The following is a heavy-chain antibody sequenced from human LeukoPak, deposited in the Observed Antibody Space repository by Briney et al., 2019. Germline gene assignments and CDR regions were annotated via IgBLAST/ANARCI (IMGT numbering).Heavy chain of an antibody. V-gene: IGHV3-66*04. Sequence: PGGSLRLSCAGSGFAVSSNYMSWVRQAPGKGLEWVSLIYSGGSTHYADSVKGRSTISRDNSRNTLYLQMNSLRPEDTAVYYCARPHSSHYAYAMDVWGQGTTVTVSS. CDR3: ARPHSSHYAYAMDV. CDR1: GFAVSSNY. D-gene: IGHD3-16*01. J-gene: IGHJ6*02. CDR2: IYSGGST.